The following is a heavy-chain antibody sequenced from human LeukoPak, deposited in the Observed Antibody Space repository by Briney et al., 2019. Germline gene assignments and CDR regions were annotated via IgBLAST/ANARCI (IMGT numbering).Heavy chain of an antibody. CDR2: MYYSGST. V-gene: IGHV4-39*01. CDR3: AKGPVSRYFDWFPYYFDY. D-gene: IGHD3-9*01. Sequence: SETLSLTCTVSGGSISSSSYYWGWIRQPPGKGLEWIGSMYYSGSTYYNPSLKSRVTISVDTSKNQFSLKLSSVTAADTAVYYCAKGPVSRYFDWFPYYFDYWGQGTLVTVSS. J-gene: IGHJ4*02. CDR1: GGSISSSSYY.